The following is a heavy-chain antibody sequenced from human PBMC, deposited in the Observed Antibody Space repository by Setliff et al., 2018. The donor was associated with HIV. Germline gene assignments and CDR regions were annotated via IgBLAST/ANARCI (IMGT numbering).Heavy chain of an antibody. CDR2: IHPNTGST. J-gene: IGHJ4*01. CDR3: ASSRPPDDSSGYLDH. V-gene: IGHV1-2*06. D-gene: IGHD3-22*01. CDR1: GYTFTAYY. Sequence: ASVKVSCKTSGYTFTAYYIYWVRQAPGHGLELMGRIHPNTGSTNYLQKFQGRVSITRDTSMSTVYMTLTGLTSDDTAVYYCASSRPPDDSSGYLDHWGQGTLVTVSS.